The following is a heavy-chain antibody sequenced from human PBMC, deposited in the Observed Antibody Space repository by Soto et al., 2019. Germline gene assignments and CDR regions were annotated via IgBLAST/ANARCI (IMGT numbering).Heavy chain of an antibody. CDR3: AREGGYYGSGSYPYYYYGMDV. Sequence: GGSLRLSCAASGFTFSSYSMNRVRQAPGKGLEWVSSISSSSSYIYYTDSVKGRFTISRDNAKNSLYLQMNSLRAEDTAVYYCAREGGYYGSGSYPYYYYGMDVWGQGTTVTVSS. J-gene: IGHJ6*02. CDR2: ISSSSSYI. CDR1: GFTFSSYS. V-gene: IGHV3-21*01. D-gene: IGHD3-10*01.